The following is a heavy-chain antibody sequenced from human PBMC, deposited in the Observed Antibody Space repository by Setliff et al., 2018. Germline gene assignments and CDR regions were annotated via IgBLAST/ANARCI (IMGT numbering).Heavy chain of an antibody. CDR2: INPGDGST. V-gene: IGHV1-46*01. Sequence: GASVKVSCKASGYTFTTYYMHWVRQAPGQGLEWMGVINPGDGSTTYAQKFQGRVKMTRDTSTNTVYVQLNSLRFEDRAVYYCARENTAKNFWGEESDYWGQGTLVTVSS. CDR3: ARENTAKNFWGEESDY. J-gene: IGHJ4*02. D-gene: IGHD3-3*01. CDR1: GYTFTTYY.